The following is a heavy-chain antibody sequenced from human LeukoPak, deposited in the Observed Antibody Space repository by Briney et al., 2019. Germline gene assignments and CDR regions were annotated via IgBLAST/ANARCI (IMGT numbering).Heavy chain of an antibody. V-gene: IGHV3-30-3*01. CDR1: GFTFSSYA. Sequence: GGSLRLSCAASGFTFSSYAMHWVRQAPGKGLEWVAVISYDGSGKYYADSVKGRFTISRDNSKNTLYLQMNSLRAEDTAVYYCARSAYSYGYGPFDYWGQGTLVTVS. CDR3: ARSAYSYGYGPFDY. J-gene: IGHJ4*02. CDR2: ISYDGSGK. D-gene: IGHD5-18*01.